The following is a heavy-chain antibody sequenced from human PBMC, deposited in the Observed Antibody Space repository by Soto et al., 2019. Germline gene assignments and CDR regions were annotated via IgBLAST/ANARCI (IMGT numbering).Heavy chain of an antibody. J-gene: IGHJ5*02. CDR2: MNPGSGDT. D-gene: IGHD3-16*01. CDR1: GYSFTNND. CDR3: ARMATFGSLNWFDP. Sequence: ASVKVSCKASGYSFTNNDVSWVRQATGQGLEWMGWMNPGSGDTGYAQKFQGRVTMTRDISIATAYMELSSLRSDDTAIYYCARMATFGSLNWFDPWGQGTLVTVSS. V-gene: IGHV1-8*01.